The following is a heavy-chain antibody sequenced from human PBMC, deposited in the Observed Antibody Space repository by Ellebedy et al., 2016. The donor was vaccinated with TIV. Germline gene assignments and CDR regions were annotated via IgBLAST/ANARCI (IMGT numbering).Heavy chain of an antibody. D-gene: IGHD1-20*01. CDR3: AKGLTGNRGGWGWYFDL. CDR2: ITSAGVGT. Sequence: GGSLRLSCVASGFTLSSYGMNLVRQAPGKGLEWVSGITSAGVGTYNTASVKGRFTISIDNSKNTLFLQMSSLRVEDTAVYYCAKGLTGNRGGWGWYFDLWGRGTLVTVSS. V-gene: IGHV3-23*01. J-gene: IGHJ2*01. CDR1: GFTLSSYG.